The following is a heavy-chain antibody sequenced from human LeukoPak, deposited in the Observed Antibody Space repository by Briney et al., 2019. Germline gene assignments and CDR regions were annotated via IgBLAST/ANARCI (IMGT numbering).Heavy chain of an antibody. CDR3: ARELGGDYGSGTFFDL. V-gene: IGHV3-11*01. CDR1: EFVFSDYY. CDR2: ISSGGDTK. J-gene: IGHJ4*02. Sequence: SGGSLRLSCAASEFVFSDYYMSWVRQAPGKGLEWVSYISSGGDTKYYADSVKGRFTISRDNAKNSLYLQMNNLRAEDTAVYYCARELGGDYGSGTFFDLWGQGNMVTVS. D-gene: IGHD3-10*01.